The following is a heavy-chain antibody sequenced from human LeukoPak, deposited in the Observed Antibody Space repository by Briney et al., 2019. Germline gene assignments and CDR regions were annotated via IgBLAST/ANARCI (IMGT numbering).Heavy chain of an antibody. Sequence: ASGKVSCKASGYSFKSYDINWVRQGAGQGLEWMGWMNPHGDYTGYSQKFQDRVTMTSDSSTTTAFMELSSLTSEETALYYCARRPRAGYVWGLGTMVIVTS. CDR1: GYSFKSYD. CDR2: MNPHGDYT. J-gene: IGHJ3*01. D-gene: IGHD6-19*01. V-gene: IGHV1-8*01. CDR3: ARRPRAGYV.